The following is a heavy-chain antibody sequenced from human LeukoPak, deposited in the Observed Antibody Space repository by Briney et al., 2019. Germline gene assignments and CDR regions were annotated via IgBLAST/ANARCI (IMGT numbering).Heavy chain of an antibody. CDR3: AREVATDYYYYYGMDV. D-gene: IGHD5-12*01. J-gene: IGHJ6*02. CDR1: GYTFTSYD. CDR2: MNPNSGNT. Sequence: AASVKVSCKASGYTFTSYDINWVRQATGQGLEWMGWMNPNSGNTGYAQKLQGRATMTRNTSISTAYMELSSLRSEDTAVYYCAREVATDYYYYYGMDVWGQGTTVTVSS. V-gene: IGHV1-8*01.